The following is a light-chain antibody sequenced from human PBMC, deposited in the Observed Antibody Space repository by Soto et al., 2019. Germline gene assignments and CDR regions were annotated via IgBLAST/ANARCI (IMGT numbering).Light chain of an antibody. V-gene: IGKV3-11*01. Sequence: EIVLTQSPATLSSFPGDRVTLSCRASQYINTRLAWYQHRLGQAPRLLIYLTSNRAAGVPSRFSAWGSETDFTLTISDVQPEDFAVYYCHQRQSWPRTFGQGTKVYI. J-gene: IGKJ1*01. CDR1: QYINTR. CDR2: LTS. CDR3: HQRQSWPRT.